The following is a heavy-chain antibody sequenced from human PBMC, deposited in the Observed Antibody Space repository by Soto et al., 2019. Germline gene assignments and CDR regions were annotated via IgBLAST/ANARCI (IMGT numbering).Heavy chain of an antibody. Sequence: SETLSLTCTVSGGSISSSSYYWGWIRQPPGKGLEWIGSMYYSGSTYYNPSLKSRVTISVDTSKNQFSLKLSPVTAADTAVYYCLSAAGNLGWFDPWGQGTLVTVSS. CDR3: LSAAGNLGWFDP. J-gene: IGHJ5*02. CDR1: GGSISSSSYY. V-gene: IGHV4-39*01. CDR2: MYYSGST. D-gene: IGHD6-13*01.